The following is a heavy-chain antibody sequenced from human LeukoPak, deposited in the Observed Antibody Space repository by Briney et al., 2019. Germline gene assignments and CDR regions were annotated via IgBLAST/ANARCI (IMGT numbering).Heavy chain of an antibody. CDR3: ARDDYYDSSVTFDY. D-gene: IGHD3-22*01. J-gene: IGHJ4*02. CDR2: ISSRSRYT. V-gene: IGHV3-21*04. CDR1: GFTFSSYS. Sequence: GGSLRLSCAASGFTFSSYSMNWVRQAPGKGLEWVSSISSRSRYTYYADSVKGRFTISRDNLKNTLYLQMNSLRAEDTAVYYCARDDYYDSSVTFDYWGQGTLVTVSS.